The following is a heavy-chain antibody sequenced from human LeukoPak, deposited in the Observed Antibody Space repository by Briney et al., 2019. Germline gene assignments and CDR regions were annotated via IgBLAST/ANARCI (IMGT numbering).Heavy chain of an antibody. J-gene: IGHJ4*02. CDR2: IFHIGST. CDR3: ARGRGILDY. CDR1: GGSISSSNW. Sequence: TSKTLSLTCAVSGGSISSSNWWSWVRQPPGKGLEWIGEIFHIGSTNYNPSLKSRVTISVDTSKNQFSLKLSSVTAADTAVYYCARGRGILDYWGQGTLVTVSS. V-gene: IGHV4-4*02. D-gene: IGHD5-18*01.